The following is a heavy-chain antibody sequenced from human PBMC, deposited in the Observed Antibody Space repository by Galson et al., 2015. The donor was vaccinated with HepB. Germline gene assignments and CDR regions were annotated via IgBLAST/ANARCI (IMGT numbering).Heavy chain of an antibody. Sequence: SLRLSCAASGFTFSRFWMAWVRQAPGKGLEWVANIKGDESEKNYVDSVKGRFTISRDNAKNSLYLQMNSLRVEDTAVYYCARWVYFNVDYWGQGTLATISS. CDR1: GFTFSRFW. CDR2: IKGDESEK. CDR3: ARWVYFNVDY. J-gene: IGHJ4*02. V-gene: IGHV3-7*03. D-gene: IGHD2-8*01.